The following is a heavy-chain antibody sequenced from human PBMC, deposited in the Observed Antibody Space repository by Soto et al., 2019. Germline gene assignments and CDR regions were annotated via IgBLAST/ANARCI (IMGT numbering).Heavy chain of an antibody. CDR1: GGSISSYY. CDR3: ARVGYYDILTGYYRGSDYYGMDV. J-gene: IGHJ6*02. CDR2: IYYSGST. Sequence: SETLSLTCTVSGGSISSYYWSWIRQPPGKGLEWIGYIYYSGSTNYNPSLKSRVTISVDTSKNQFSLKLSSVTAADTAVYYCARVGYYDILTGYYRGSDYYGMDVWGQGTTVTAP. D-gene: IGHD3-9*01. V-gene: IGHV4-59*01.